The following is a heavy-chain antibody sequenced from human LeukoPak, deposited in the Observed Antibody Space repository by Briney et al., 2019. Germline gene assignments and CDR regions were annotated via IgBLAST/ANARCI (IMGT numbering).Heavy chain of an antibody. CDR1: GFTFSSYS. J-gene: IGHJ4*02. CDR3: ARGGLLTTTVTTFFR. Sequence: PGGSLRLSCAASGFTFSSYSMNWVRQAPGKGLEWVSSISSSSYIYYAESVKGRFNISRDNAKNSLYLQMNSLRAEDTAVYYCARGGLLTTTVTTFFRWGQGTLVTVSS. V-gene: IGHV3-21*01. D-gene: IGHD4-17*01. CDR2: ISSSSYI.